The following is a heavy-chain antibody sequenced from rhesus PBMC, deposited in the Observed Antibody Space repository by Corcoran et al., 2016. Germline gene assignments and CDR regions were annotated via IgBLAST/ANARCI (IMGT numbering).Heavy chain of an antibody. CDR2: IREIGGTI. CDR3: TRDLRIAAGLSGLDS. Sequence: DVQLVESGGGLVKPGGSLRLSCVASGSTFSSYEMHWVGQAPGKGLEWVSVIREIGGTIYYADSVKGRFTISGDNAKNSLFLQMNSLRAEDTAVYYCTRDLRIAAGLSGLDSWGQGVVVTVSS. CDR1: GSTFSSYE. V-gene: IGHV3-100*02. D-gene: IGHD6-13*01. J-gene: IGHJ6*01.